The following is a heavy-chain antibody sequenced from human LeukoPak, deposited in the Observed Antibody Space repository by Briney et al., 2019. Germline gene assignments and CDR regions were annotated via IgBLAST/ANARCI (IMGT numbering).Heavy chain of an antibody. V-gene: IGHV3-13*01. CDR1: GFTFSSYD. J-gene: IGHJ6*02. CDR3: ARSVAGTYYYYYGMDV. CDR2: IGTAGDT. Sequence: PGGSLRLSCAASGFTFSSYDMHWVRQATGKGLEWVSAIGTAGDTYYPGSVKGRFTISRENAKNSLYLQMNSLRAGDTAVYYCARSVAGTYYYYYGMDVRGQGTTVTVSS. D-gene: IGHD6-19*01.